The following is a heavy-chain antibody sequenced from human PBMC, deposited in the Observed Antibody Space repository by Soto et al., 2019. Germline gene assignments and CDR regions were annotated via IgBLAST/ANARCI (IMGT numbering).Heavy chain of an antibody. CDR2: IYYSGSI. J-gene: IGHJ3*02. CDR1: GGSISSYY. V-gene: IGHV4-59*01. Sequence: PSETLTLTCTVSGGSISSYYWDWIRQSPGKGLEWIGYIYYSGSITYSPSLQTLVTISLDTAKNQISLKLSSVTAADTAVYFCAIAWSYVDYRPDAFDIWALETWVT. D-gene: IGHD4-17*01. CDR3: AIAWSYVDYRPDAFDI.